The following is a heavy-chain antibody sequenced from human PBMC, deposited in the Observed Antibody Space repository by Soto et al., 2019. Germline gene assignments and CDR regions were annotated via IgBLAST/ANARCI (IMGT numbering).Heavy chain of an antibody. Sequence: ASVKVSFKASGSTFNSHYINWGRQAPVQGLEWMGWISAYNGNTNYAQKLQGRVTMTTDTSTSTAYMELRSLRSDDTAVYYCARDTPYCGGDCYSPLYYYYYGMDVWG. D-gene: IGHD2-21*02. CDR2: ISAYNGNT. CDR3: ARDTPYCGGDCYSPLYYYYYGMDV. CDR1: GSTFNSHY. J-gene: IGHJ6*02. V-gene: IGHV1-18*01.